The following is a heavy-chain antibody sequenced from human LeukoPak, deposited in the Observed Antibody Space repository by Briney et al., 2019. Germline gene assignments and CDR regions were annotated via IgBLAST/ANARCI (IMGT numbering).Heavy chain of an antibody. D-gene: IGHD5-12*01. CDR1: GSTFSSYA. CDR2: ISGSGGST. V-gene: IGHV3-23*01. Sequence: GGSLRLSCAASGSTFSSYAMSWVRQAPGKGLEWVSAISGSGGSTYYADSVKGRFTISRDNSKNTLYLQMNSLRAEDTAVYYCAKDANSYSGYDFYFDYWGQGTLVTVSS. CDR3: AKDANSYSGYDFYFDY. J-gene: IGHJ4*02.